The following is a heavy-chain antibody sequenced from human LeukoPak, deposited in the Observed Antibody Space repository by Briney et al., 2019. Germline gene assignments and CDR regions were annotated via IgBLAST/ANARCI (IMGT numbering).Heavy chain of an antibody. V-gene: IGHV3-23*01. CDR2: ISGSGGST. J-gene: IGHJ6*01. D-gene: IGHD6-13*01. CDR1: GFTFSSYA. Sequence: QPGGSLRLSCAASGFTFSSYAMSWVRQAPGKGLEWLSAISGSGGSTYYADSLEGRFTISRDNSKNTLFLQMNSLRAEDTAMYYCAKVRYTSSLGGYYYGMDVWGQGTTVTVSS. CDR3: AKVRYTSSLGGYYYGMDV.